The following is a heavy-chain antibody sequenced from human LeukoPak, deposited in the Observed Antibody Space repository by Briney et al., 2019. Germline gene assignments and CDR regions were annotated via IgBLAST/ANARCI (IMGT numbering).Heavy chain of an antibody. D-gene: IGHD5-12*01. Sequence: GASVKVSCKASGYTFTSYDINWVRQATGQGLEWMGWMNPNSGNTGYAQKFQGRVTMTRNTSISTAYMELSSLRSEDTAVYYCARGYSGYDWGFYYYYGMDVWGQGTTVTVSS. V-gene: IGHV1-8*01. J-gene: IGHJ6*02. CDR1: GYTFTSYD. CDR2: MNPNSGNT. CDR3: ARGYSGYDWGFYYYYGMDV.